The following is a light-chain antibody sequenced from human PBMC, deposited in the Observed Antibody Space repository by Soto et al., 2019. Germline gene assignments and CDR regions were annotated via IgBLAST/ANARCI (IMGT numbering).Light chain of an antibody. CDR3: KHRSNWPLT. Sequence: EIVLTQSPATLSLSPGERATLSCRASQSVSSFLAWYQQKPGQAPRLLIYDASNRATGIPARFSGSGSGTDFTLTISGLEPEDFAVYYCKHRSNWPLTFGGGTKVDIK. J-gene: IGKJ4*01. CDR1: QSVSSF. V-gene: IGKV3-11*01. CDR2: DAS.